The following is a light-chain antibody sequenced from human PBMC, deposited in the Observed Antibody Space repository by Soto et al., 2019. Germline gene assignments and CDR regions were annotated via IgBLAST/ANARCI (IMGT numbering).Light chain of an antibody. CDR2: KAS. Sequence: DIPMTQSPSTLSASVGDRVTITCRASQSISSWLAWYQQKPGKAPKLLIYKASSLESGVPPRFSGSGSGTEFTLTISSLQPDDFATYYCQQYNSYPYTFGQGTKLEIK. CDR3: QQYNSYPYT. CDR1: QSISSW. J-gene: IGKJ2*01. V-gene: IGKV1-5*03.